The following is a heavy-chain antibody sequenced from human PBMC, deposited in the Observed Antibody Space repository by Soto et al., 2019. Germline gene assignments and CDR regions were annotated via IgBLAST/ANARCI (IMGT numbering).Heavy chain of an antibody. Sequence: GASVKVSCKASGGTFSSYTISWVRQAPGQGLEWMGRIIPILGIANYAQKFQGRVTITADKSTSTAYMELSSLRSEDTAVYYCASSLAVAGTGYYYYMDVWGKGTTVTVSS. CDR3: ASSLAVAGTGYYYYMDV. V-gene: IGHV1-69*02. CDR2: IIPILGIA. CDR1: GGTFSSYT. D-gene: IGHD6-19*01. J-gene: IGHJ6*03.